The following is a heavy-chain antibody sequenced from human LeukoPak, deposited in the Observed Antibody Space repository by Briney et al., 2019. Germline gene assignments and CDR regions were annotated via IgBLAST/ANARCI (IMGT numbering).Heavy chain of an antibody. CDR3: ARVPLYYYGSGSYNYYYGMDV. CDR2: IYHSGST. V-gene: IGHV4-30-2*01. Sequence: SETLSLTCAVSGGSISSGGYSWSWIRQPPGKGLEWIGYIYHSGSTYYNPSLKSRVTISVDRSKNQFSLKLSSVTAADTAVYYCARVPLYYYGSGSYNYYYGMDVWGQGTTVTVSS. J-gene: IGHJ6*02. CDR1: GGSISSGGYS. D-gene: IGHD3-10*01.